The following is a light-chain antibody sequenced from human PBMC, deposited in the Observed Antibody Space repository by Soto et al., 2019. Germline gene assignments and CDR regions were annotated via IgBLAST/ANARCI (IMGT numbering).Light chain of an antibody. J-gene: IGLJ2*01. V-gene: IGLV1-47*01. CDR1: NSNIGKNY. CDR3: AAWDDSLSGHEL. Sequence: QSVLTQPPSASGTPGQRVTISCSGSNSNIGKNYVYWYRQLPGTAPKLLIYRNNQRPSGVPDRFSGSKSGTSASPAISGLRSEDEADYYCAAWDDSLSGHELFGGGTKLTVL. CDR2: RNN.